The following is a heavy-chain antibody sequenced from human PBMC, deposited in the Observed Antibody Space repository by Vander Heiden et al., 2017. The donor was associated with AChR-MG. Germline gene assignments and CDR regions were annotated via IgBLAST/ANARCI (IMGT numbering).Heavy chain of an antibody. D-gene: IGHD2-15*01. CDR3: AKGTLRWCTGGTCYPLDS. Sequence: EVQLLESGGGLLEPGASLRPPCAASVVTFSDYAMTWVRPVPGQGLEFVSAITDSGDSTIYADFVKGRFTISRDKSRNTLYLKMSNRKADDTAVYYCAKGTLRWCTGGTCYPLDSWGQGTLVTVSS. CDR2: ITDSGDST. CDR1: VVTFSDYA. J-gene: IGHJ4*02. V-gene: IGHV3-23*01.